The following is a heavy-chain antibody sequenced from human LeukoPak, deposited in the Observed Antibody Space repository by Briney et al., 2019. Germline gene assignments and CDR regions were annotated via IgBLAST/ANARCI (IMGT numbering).Heavy chain of an antibody. V-gene: IGHV1-2*02. J-gene: IGHJ4*02. CDR2: INPNSGGT. D-gene: IGHD3-10*01. CDR1: GYTFTSYY. CDR3: ARAGINYFTSGSD. Sequence: GASVKVSCKASGYTFTSYYIHWVRQAPGQGLEWMGWINPNSGGTNSAQKFQGRVTMTRDTSIRTAYMELSRLRSDDTAVYYCARAGINYFTSGSDWGQGTLVTVSS.